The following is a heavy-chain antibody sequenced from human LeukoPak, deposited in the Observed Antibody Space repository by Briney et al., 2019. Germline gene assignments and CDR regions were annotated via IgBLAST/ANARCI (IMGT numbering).Heavy chain of an antibody. CDR2: IYYSGST. CDR1: GDSISSNSYY. CDR3: ARYRPGGAFDI. J-gene: IGHJ3*02. V-gene: IGHV4-61*05. D-gene: IGHD1-26*01. Sequence: SETLSLTCTVSGDSISSNSYYWSWIRQPPGKGLEWIGYIYYSGSTNYNPSLKSRVTISVDTSKNQFSLKLSSVTAADTAVYYCARYRPGGAFDIWGQGTMVTVSS.